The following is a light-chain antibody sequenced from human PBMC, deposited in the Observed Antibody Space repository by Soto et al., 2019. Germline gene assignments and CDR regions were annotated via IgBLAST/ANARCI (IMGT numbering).Light chain of an antibody. CDR2: DVS. CDR1: SCHCGGYNY. Sequence: QSALTQPASVSGSPGQSITISCTGTSCHCGGYNYVSCYQQHPGKAPKLMIYDVSNRPSGVSNRFSGSKSGNKDSMTISGLPAEDEADYYCSSYTSSRTYVFGTGTKV. V-gene: IGLV2-14*01. J-gene: IGLJ1*01. CDR3: SSYTSSRTYV.